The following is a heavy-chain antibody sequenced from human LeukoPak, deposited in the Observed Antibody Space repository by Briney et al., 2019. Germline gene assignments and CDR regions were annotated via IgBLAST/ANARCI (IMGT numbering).Heavy chain of an antibody. Sequence: SETLXXTCTVSGGSISSSNYFWGWIRQPPGKGLEWIVSFYYSESTYYNPFLKSRITITVDTAKNKLSLKLRDVTAADTAVYXCXXXTXXRAVIITFLFDPWGQGTLVTVSS. CDR2: FYYSEST. V-gene: IGHV4-39*01. D-gene: IGHD3-10*01. CDR3: XXXTXXRAVIITFLFDP. CDR1: GGSISSSNYF. J-gene: IGHJ5*02.